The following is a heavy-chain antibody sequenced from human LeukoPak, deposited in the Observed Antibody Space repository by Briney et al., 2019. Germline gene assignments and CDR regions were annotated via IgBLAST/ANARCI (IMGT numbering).Heavy chain of an antibody. Sequence: SETLSLTCTVSGGSISSYYWSWIRQPPGKGLEWIGYIYYSGSTNYNPSLKSRVTISVDTSKNQFSLKLSSVTAADTAVYYCARALGTPVTFDYWGQGTLVTVSS. CDR2: IYYSGST. CDR1: GGSISSYY. D-gene: IGHD4-11*01. CDR3: ARALGTPVTFDY. J-gene: IGHJ4*02. V-gene: IGHV4-59*01.